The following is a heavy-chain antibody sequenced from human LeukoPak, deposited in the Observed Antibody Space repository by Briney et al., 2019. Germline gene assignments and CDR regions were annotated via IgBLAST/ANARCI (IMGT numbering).Heavy chain of an antibody. Sequence: PSETLSLTCTVSGGSISSYYWSWIRQPAGKGLEWIGRIYTSGSTNYNPSLKSRVTMSVDTSKNQFSLKLSSVTAADTAAYYCARDRYYYDSSGYSNFDYWGQGTLVTVSS. CDR3: ARDRYYYDSSGYSNFDY. V-gene: IGHV4-4*07. CDR1: GGSISSYY. CDR2: IYTSGST. J-gene: IGHJ4*02. D-gene: IGHD3-22*01.